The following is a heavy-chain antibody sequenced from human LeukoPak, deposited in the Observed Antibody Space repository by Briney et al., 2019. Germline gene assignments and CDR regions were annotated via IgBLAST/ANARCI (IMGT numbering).Heavy chain of an antibody. J-gene: IGHJ4*02. V-gene: IGHV3-23*01. CDR2: ISGSGGTT. CDR1: GFTFSTYA. Sequence: PGGSLRLSCAASGFTFSTYAMSWVRQAPGKGLEWVSGISGSGGTTYSADSVKGRFTVSRDNSKNTLYLQMNSLRAEDTAIYYCAKAPYRGSSDVFDYWGQGTLATVSS. D-gene: IGHD6-6*01. CDR3: AKAPYRGSSDVFDY.